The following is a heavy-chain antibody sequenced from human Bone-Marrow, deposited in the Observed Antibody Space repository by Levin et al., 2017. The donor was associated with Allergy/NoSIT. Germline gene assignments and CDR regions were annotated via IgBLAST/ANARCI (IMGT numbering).Heavy chain of an antibody. D-gene: IGHD3-10*01. J-gene: IGHJ2*01. Sequence: SQTLSLTCTVSGGSISSRLYYWSWIRQPAGKGLEWIGRIYNTGSTNYNPSLNSRATISVDTSKNQLSLKLSSVTAADTAVYYCARKLGQVTMVRGVITTLWYFDLWGRGTLVTVSS. V-gene: IGHV4-61*02. CDR1: GGSISSRLYY. CDR2: IYNTGST. CDR3: ARKLGQVTMVRGVITTLWYFDL.